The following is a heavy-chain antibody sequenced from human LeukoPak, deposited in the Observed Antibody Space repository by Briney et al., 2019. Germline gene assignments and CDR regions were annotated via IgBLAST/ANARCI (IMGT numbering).Heavy chain of an antibody. D-gene: IGHD3-22*01. J-gene: IGHJ6*03. CDR2: INHSGST. Sequence: SETLSLTCAVYGGSFSGYYWSWIRQPPGKGLEWIGEINHSGSTNYNPSLKSRVTISVDASKNQFSLKLSSVTAADTAVYYCARGREHYYDSSGYYKEDYMDVWGKGTTVTVSS. CDR1: GGSFSGYY. CDR3: ARGREHYYDSSGYYKEDYMDV. V-gene: IGHV4-34*01.